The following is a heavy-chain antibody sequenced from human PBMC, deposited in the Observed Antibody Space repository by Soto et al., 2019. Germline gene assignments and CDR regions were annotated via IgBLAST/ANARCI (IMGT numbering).Heavy chain of an antibody. CDR3: AREPLGYDAFDI. CDR2: IIPIFGTA. D-gene: IGHD3-22*01. J-gene: IGHJ3*02. Sequence: GASVKVSCKASGGTFSSYAISWVRQAPGQGLEWMGGIIPIFGTANYAQKFQGRVTITADKSTSTAYMELSSLRSEDTAVYYCAREPLGYDAFDIWGQGTMVTVSS. CDR1: GGTFSSYA. V-gene: IGHV1-69*06.